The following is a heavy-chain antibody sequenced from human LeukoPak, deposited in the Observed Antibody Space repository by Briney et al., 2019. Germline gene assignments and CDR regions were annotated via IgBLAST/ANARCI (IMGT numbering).Heavy chain of an antibody. J-gene: IGHJ4*02. D-gene: IGHD3-22*01. Sequence: SETLSLTCAVSGGSISSNNWWGWVRQPPGKGLAWIGEIYHSGSTNYNPSLKSRVTISVDKSKNQFSLKLSSVTAADTAVYYCATRDDSSGYSDYWGQGTLVTVSS. CDR3: ATRDDSSGYSDY. CDR1: GGSISSNNW. V-gene: IGHV4-4*02. CDR2: IYHSGST.